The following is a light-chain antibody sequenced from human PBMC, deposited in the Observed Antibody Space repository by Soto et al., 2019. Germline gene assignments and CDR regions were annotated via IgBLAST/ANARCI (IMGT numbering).Light chain of an antibody. Sequence: QSVLTQPPSVSGAPGQRVTISCTGSSSNIGAGYDVHWYQQLPGTAPKLLIYGNSNRPSGVPDLFSGSKSGTSASLAITGLQAEDEADYYCQSYDRSLSGVVFGGGTKVTVL. CDR2: GNS. CDR1: SSNIGAGYD. J-gene: IGLJ2*01. CDR3: QSYDRSLSGVV. V-gene: IGLV1-40*01.